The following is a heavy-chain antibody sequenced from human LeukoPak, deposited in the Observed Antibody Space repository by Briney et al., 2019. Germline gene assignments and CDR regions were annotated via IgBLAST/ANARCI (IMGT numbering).Heavy chain of an antibody. Sequence: PGRSLRLSCGASGFTFSDYSMNWVRQAPGQGLEWVSVISDSGDYTSYADSVRGRFTISRDNSRNTLYLQMISLRPEDTAVYYCAKDTSIGKYCTNGVCSPFDYWGQGTLVTVSS. V-gene: IGHV3-23*01. D-gene: IGHD2-8*01. CDR2: ISDSGDYT. CDR3: AKDTSIGKYCTNGVCSPFDY. J-gene: IGHJ4*02. CDR1: GFTFSDYS.